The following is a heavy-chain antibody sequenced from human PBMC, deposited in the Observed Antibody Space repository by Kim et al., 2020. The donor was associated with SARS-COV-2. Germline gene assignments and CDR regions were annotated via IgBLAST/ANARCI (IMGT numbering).Heavy chain of an antibody. CDR1: GYTFTSYG. Sequence: APVKVSCKTSGYTFTSYGISWVRQAPGQGLEWLGWISGYNDNTNYAQKVRGRVIMTTDTSTSTAYMELGSLKSDDTAIYYCARDEGRGTPFDYWGQGTLVTVSS. V-gene: IGHV1-18*04. CDR3: ARDEGRGTPFDY. J-gene: IGHJ4*02. CDR2: ISGYNDNT. D-gene: IGHD2-15*01.